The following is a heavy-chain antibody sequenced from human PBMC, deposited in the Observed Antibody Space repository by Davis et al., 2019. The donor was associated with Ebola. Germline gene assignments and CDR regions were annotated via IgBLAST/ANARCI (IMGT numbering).Heavy chain of an antibody. J-gene: IGHJ4*02. D-gene: IGHD4-23*01. CDR3: AQQLGDYGGNALRY. CDR2: INTDGTYI. V-gene: IGHV3-74*01. Sequence: GESLKISCAASGFTFSTYWMHWVRRAPGKGLLWVSRINTDGTYIHYADSVKGRFTISRDNAKKSLYLQMDSLRAEDTAVYYCAQQLGDYGGNALRYWGQGTLVTVSS. CDR1: GFTFSTYW.